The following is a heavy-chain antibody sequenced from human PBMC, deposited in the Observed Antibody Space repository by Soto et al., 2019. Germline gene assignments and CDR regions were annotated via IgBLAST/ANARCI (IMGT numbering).Heavy chain of an antibody. CDR3: ARGVEYYDYVWGSLRDYFDY. D-gene: IGHD3-16*01. Sequence: GSLRLSCAASGFTFSSYSMNWVRQAPGKGLEWVSSISSSSSYIYYADSVKGRFTISRDNAKNSLYLQMNSLRAEDTAVYYCARGVEYYDYVWGSLRDYFDYCGQGTLVTVSS. J-gene: IGHJ4*02. CDR2: ISSSSSYI. CDR1: GFTFSSYS. V-gene: IGHV3-21*01.